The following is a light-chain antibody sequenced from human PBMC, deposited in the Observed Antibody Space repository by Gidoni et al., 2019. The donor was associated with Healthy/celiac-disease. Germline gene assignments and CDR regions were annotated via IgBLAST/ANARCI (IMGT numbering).Light chain of an antibody. CDR2: DAS. CDR3: QQRSNWPPYT. CDR1: QSVSSD. Sequence: EIVLTLSPTTLSLSPGERATLACRASQSVSSDLAWYQQKPGQAPRILIYDASNRATGIPARFSGSRSGTDFTLTISSLEPEDFAVYYCQQRSNWPPYTFGQGTKLEIK. J-gene: IGKJ2*01. V-gene: IGKV3-11*01.